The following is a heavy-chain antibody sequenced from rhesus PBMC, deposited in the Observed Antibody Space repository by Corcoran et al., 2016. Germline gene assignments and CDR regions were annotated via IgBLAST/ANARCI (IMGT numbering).Heavy chain of an antibody. Sequence: QVQLQEPGPAGVKPSETLSLTGAVSGGPISSSNRWSWIRQSPGKGLEWIGGIYGSGGSTEYNPSLKSRVTISIDTSKNQFSLKLSSVTAADTAVYYCARHRTVAATFDYWGQGVLVTVSS. D-gene: IGHD4-29*01. V-gene: IGHV4-93*02. J-gene: IGHJ4*01. CDR1: GGPISSSNR. CDR3: ARHRTVAATFDY. CDR2: IYGSGGST.